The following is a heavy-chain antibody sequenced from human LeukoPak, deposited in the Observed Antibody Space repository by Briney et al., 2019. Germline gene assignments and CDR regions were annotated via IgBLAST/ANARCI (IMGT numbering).Heavy chain of an antibody. CDR1: GYTFTSYG. CDR3: VRAPYCSSTSCFYYYYYMDV. J-gene: IGHJ6*03. Sequence: ASVRVSCKASGYTFTSYGISWVRQAPGQGLEWMGWISAYNGNTNYAQKLQGRVTMTTDTSTSTAYMELRSLRSDDTAVYYCVRAPYCSSTSCFYYYYYMDVWGKGTTVTVSS. CDR2: ISAYNGNT. D-gene: IGHD2-2*01. V-gene: IGHV1-18*01.